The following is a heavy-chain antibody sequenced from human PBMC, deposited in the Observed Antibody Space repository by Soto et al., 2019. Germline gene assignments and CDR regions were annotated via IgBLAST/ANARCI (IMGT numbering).Heavy chain of an antibody. D-gene: IGHD3-10*01. CDR3: ARDRYLWFGELSYWFDP. J-gene: IGHJ5*02. Sequence: ASVKVSCKASGYTFTSYGISWVRQAPGQGLEWMGWISAYNGNTNYAQKLQGRVTMTTDTSTSTDYMELRSLRSDDTDVYYCARDRYLWFGELSYWFDPWGQGTLVTVSS. CDR2: ISAYNGNT. CDR1: GYTFTSYG. V-gene: IGHV1-18*01.